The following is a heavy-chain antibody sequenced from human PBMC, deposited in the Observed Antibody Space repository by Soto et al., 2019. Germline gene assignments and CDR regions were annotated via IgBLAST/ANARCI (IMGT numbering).Heavy chain of an antibody. CDR2: IYYSGST. D-gene: IGHD3-10*01. Sequence: SETLSLTCTVSGGSISSSSYYWGWIRQPPGKGLEWIGSIYYSGSTYYNPPLKSRVTISVDTSKNQFSLKLSSVTAADTAVYYCARHFGSGSYYAFDIWGQGTMVTVSS. V-gene: IGHV4-39*01. CDR3: ARHFGSGSYYAFDI. J-gene: IGHJ3*02. CDR1: GGSISSSSYY.